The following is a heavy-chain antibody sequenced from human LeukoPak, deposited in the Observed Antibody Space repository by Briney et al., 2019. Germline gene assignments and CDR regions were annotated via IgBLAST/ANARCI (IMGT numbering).Heavy chain of an antibody. Sequence: GGSLRLSCAAFGFTFSSYEMNWVRQAPGKGLEWVSYISSSGSTIYYADSVKGRFTISRDNAKNSLYLQMNSLRAEDTAVYYCARDSTSGWYPIDYWGQGTLVTVSS. CDR2: ISSSGSTI. V-gene: IGHV3-48*03. CDR3: ARDSTSGWYPIDY. J-gene: IGHJ4*02. D-gene: IGHD6-19*01. CDR1: GFTFSSYE.